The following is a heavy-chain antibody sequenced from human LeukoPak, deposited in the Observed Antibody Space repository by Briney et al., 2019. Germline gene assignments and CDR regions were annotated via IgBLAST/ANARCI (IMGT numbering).Heavy chain of an antibody. CDR2: IIPIFGTA. CDR3: ARGVVEMATIENYYFDY. D-gene: IGHD5-24*01. V-gene: IGHV1-69*05. J-gene: IGHJ4*02. CDR1: GGTFSSYA. Sequence: SVKVSCKASGGTFSSYAISWVRQAPGQGLEWMGGIIPIFGTANYAQKFQGRVTITTDESTSTAYMELSSLRSEDTAVYYCARGVVEMATIENYYFDYWGQGTLATVSS.